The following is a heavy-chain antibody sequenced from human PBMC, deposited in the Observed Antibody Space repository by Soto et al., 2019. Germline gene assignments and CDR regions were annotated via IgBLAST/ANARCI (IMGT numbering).Heavy chain of an antibody. Sequence: EVQLVESGGGLVQPGRSLRLSCAASGFTFDDYAMHWVRQAPGKGLEWVSGISWNSGSIGYADSVKGRFTISRDNAKNSLYLQMNSLRAEDTALYYCAKDITGLLWFGEFDYWGQGTLVTVSS. V-gene: IGHV3-9*01. CDR3: AKDITGLLWFGEFDY. CDR1: GFTFDDYA. D-gene: IGHD3-10*01. CDR2: ISWNSGSI. J-gene: IGHJ4*02.